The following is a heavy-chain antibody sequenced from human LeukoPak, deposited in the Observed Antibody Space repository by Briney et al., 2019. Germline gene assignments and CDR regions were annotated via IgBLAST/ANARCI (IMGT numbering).Heavy chain of an antibody. D-gene: IGHD2-2*01. J-gene: IGHJ4*02. CDR1: GFTFSSYA. CDR3: ARGIKYQLLYRTRYYFDY. CDR2: INHSGST. Sequence: PGGSLRLSCAASGFTFSSYAMSWVRQAPGKGLEWIGEINHSGSTNYNPSLKSRVTISVDTSKNQFSLKLSSVTAADTAVYYCARGIKYQLLYRTRYYFDYWGQGTLVTVSS. V-gene: IGHV4-34*01.